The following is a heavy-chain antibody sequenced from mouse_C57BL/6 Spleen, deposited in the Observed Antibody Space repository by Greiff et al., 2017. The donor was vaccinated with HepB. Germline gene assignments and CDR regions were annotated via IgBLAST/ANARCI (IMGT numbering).Heavy chain of an antibody. CDR3: ARSNYGSPYYYAMDY. CDR1: GYTFTSYW. CDR2: IHPNSGST. Sequence: VKLQQPGAELVKPGASVKLSCKASGYTFTSYWMHWVKQRPGQGLEWIGMIHPNSGSTNYNEKFKSKATLTVDKSSSTAYMQLSSLTSEDSAVYYCARSNYGSPYYYAMDYWGQGTSVTVSS. D-gene: IGHD1-1*01. V-gene: IGHV1-64*01. J-gene: IGHJ4*01.